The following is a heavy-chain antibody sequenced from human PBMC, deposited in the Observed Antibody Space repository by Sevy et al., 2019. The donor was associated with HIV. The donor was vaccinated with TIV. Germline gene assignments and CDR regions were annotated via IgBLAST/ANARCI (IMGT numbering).Heavy chain of an antibody. V-gene: IGHV4-38-2*02. D-gene: IGHD3-10*01. CDR1: GYSISSGYY. J-gene: IGHJ6*02. CDR3: TRDSEGREFYYGMDV. CDR2: MYHSGPS. Sequence: SETLSLTCTVSGYSISSGYYWGWIRQPPGKGLEWIGRMYHSGPSYYNSSLKSRVTIAVDTSKNWFSLKLSSVTAADTAVYYCTRDSEGREFYYGMDVWGPGTMVTVSS.